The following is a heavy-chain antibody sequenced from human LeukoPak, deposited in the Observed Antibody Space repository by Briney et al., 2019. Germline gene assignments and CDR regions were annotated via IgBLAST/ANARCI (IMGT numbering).Heavy chain of an antibody. CDR1: GFTFSSYA. V-gene: IGHV3-30-3*01. D-gene: IGHD6-13*01. CDR2: ISYDGSNK. J-gene: IGHJ4*02. Sequence: GSLRLSCAASGFTFSSYAMHWVRQAPGKGLEWVAVISYDGSNKYYADSVKGRFTISRDNSKNTLYLQMNSLRAEDTAVYYCARDGSSSWYFDYWGQGTLVTVSS. CDR3: ARDGSSSWYFDY.